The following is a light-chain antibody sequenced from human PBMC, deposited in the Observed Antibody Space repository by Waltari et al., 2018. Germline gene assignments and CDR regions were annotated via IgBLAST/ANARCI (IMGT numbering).Light chain of an antibody. CDR3: QSYDSSLSRYV. CDR1: SSNLGANYD. Sequence: QSVLTQPPSVSGAPGQRVTIPATWSSSNLGANYDVHWYQQVPRTAPKPLIYGNSNRPSGVPDRFSASKSGTSASLAITGLQADDEADYYCQSYDSSLSRYVFGSGTEVTVL. J-gene: IGLJ1*01. CDR2: GNS. V-gene: IGLV1-40*01.